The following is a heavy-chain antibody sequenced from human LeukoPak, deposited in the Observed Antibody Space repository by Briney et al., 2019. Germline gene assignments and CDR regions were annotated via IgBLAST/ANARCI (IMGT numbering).Heavy chain of an antibody. J-gene: IGHJ4*02. V-gene: IGHV3-30*04. CDR1: GFTFSSYA. CDR3: AREEIGYCSGGSCYYFDY. CDR2: ISYEGSNK. D-gene: IGHD2-15*01. Sequence: GGSLRLSCVASGFTFSSYAMHWVRQAPGKGLEWVAVISYEGSNKYYADSVKGRFTISRDNSKNTLYLQMNSLRAEDTAVYYCAREEIGYCSGGSCYYFDYWGQGTLVTVSS.